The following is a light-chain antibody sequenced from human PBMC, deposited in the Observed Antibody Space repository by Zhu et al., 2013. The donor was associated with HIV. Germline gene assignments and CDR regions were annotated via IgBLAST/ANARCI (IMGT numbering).Light chain of an antibody. CDR3: QQYNYWPRT. V-gene: IGKV3-15*01. Sequence: DIVLTQSPGTLSLSPGERATLSCRASQSVSSNFLAWYQQKPGQAPRLLIYGASTRATGIPARFSGSGSGTEFTLTISSLQSEDSAVYSCQQYNYWPRTFGQGTKVEIK. CDR1: QSVSSN. J-gene: IGKJ1*01. CDR2: GAS.